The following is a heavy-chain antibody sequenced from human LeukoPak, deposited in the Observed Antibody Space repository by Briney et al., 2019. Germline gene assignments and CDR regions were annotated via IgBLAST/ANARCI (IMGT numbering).Heavy chain of an antibody. CDR1: GYRFTTYW. Sequence: ESLKISCKGSGYRFTTYWIGWVRQMPGKGLEWMGIINPGDSDTRYSPSFQGQVTISADKSISTAYLLWSSLKASDTAMYYCARHPITRYYDSSGYSAAGPDYWGQGTLVTVSS. D-gene: IGHD3-22*01. CDR2: INPGDSDT. V-gene: IGHV5-51*01. CDR3: ARHPITRYYDSSGYSAAGPDY. J-gene: IGHJ4*02.